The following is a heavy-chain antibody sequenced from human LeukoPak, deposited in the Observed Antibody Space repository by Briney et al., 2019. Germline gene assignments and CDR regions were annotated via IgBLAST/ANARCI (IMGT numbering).Heavy chain of an antibody. J-gene: IGHJ4*02. Sequence: GGSLRLSCAASGFTFSSYSMNWVRQAPGKGLEWVSSISSSSSYIYYADSVKGRSTISRDNAKNSLYLQMNSLRAEDTAVYYCARAEFWLHYYGSGSPGDYWGQGTLVTVSS. D-gene: IGHD3-10*01. CDR3: ARAEFWLHYYGSGSPGDY. V-gene: IGHV3-21*01. CDR1: GFTFSSYS. CDR2: ISSSSSYI.